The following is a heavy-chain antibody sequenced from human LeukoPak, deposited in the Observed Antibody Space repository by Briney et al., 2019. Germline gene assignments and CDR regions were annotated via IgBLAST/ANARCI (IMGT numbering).Heavy chain of an antibody. Sequence: SETLSLTCTVSGGSISSYYWSWIRQPAGKGLEWIGRIYTSGSTNYNPSLKSRVTMSVDTSKNQFPLKLSSVTAADTAVYYCARSKWELHAFDIWGQGTMVTVSS. CDR1: GGSISSYY. J-gene: IGHJ3*02. CDR2: IYTSGST. V-gene: IGHV4-4*07. D-gene: IGHD1-26*01. CDR3: ARSKWELHAFDI.